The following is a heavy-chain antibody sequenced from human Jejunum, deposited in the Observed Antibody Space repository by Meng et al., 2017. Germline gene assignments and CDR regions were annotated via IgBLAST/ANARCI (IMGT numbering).Heavy chain of an antibody. CDR3: ARDESRLLRS. CDR1: GDSVSSNSAA. Sequence: QVQLQPSGPGLVKPSQTLPHTGAISGDSVSSNSAAWNWIRQSPSRGLEWLGRTYYRSKWYSDYAVSVKSRITINTDTSKNQLSLQLNSVTPEDTAVYYCARDESRLLRSWGQGTLVTVSS. J-gene: IGHJ5*02. CDR2: TYYRSKWYS. V-gene: IGHV6-1*01. D-gene: IGHD3-22*01.